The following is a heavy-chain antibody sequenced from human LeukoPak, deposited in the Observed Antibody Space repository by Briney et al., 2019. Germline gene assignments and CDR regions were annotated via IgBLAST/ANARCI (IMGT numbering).Heavy chain of an antibody. CDR1: GGSISSSSYY. Sequence: SETLSLTCTVSGGSISSSSYYWGWIRQPPGKGLEWIGSIYYSGSTYYNPSLKSRVTISVDTSKNQFSLKLSSVTAADTAVYYGARGGGGGGGDNDNWGQGTLFTVSS. J-gene: IGHJ4*02. CDR2: IYYSGST. V-gene: IGHV4-39*01. D-gene: IGHD2-21*01. CDR3: ARGGGGGGGDNDN.